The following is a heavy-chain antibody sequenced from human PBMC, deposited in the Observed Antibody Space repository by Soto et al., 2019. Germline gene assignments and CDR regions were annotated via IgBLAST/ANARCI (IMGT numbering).Heavy chain of an antibody. D-gene: IGHD5-18*01. CDR1: GYSITYW. Sequence: GGSLRLSCAASGYSITYWMSWVRQAPGKGLEWVANVKQDGSEEYYVDSVKGRFTISRDNAKNSLYLQMNSLRAEDTAVYYCAALDTAMVKTAGYWGQGTLVTVSS. CDR2: VKQDGSEE. CDR3: AALDTAMVKTAGY. V-gene: IGHV3-7*01. J-gene: IGHJ4*02.